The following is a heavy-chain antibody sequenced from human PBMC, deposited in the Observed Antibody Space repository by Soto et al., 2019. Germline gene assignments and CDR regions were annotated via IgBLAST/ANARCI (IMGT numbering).Heavy chain of an antibody. D-gene: IGHD6-6*01. J-gene: IGHJ6*02. Sequence: GGSLRLSCAASGFTFSSYGMHWVRQAPGKGLEWVAVISYDGSNKYYADSVKGRFTISRDNSKNTLYLQMNSLRAEDTAVYYCAKGFSSSPPLDYYYGMDVWGQGTTVTVSS. CDR1: GFTFSSYG. CDR2: ISYDGSNK. V-gene: IGHV3-30*18. CDR3: AKGFSSSPPLDYYYGMDV.